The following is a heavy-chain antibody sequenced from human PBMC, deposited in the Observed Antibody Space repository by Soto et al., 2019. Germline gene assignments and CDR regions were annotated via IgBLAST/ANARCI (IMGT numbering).Heavy chain of an antibody. CDR1: GLTFRTYL. CDR3: ATYHDSAWETYRFRR. J-gene: IGHJ4*02. CDR2: IKTDGSEE. V-gene: IGHV3-7*01. D-gene: IGHD3-16*02. Sequence: GGSLRLSCRTSGLTFRTYLMSWVRQAPGKGLEWVANIKTDGSEEYYADSVEGRFTISRDNTKNSLYLQMNSLRADDTAMYYCATYHDSAWETYRFRRWGQGTLVTVAS.